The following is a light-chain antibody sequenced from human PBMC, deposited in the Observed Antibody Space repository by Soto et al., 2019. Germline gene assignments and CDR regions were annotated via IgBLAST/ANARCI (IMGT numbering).Light chain of an antibody. CDR1: QSVSSSY. J-gene: IGKJ1*01. Sequence: EIVWTQSPGTLSLSPGERATLSCRASQSVSSSYLAWYQQKPGQAPRLLIYGASSRATGIPDRFSGSGYGTDFTLTISRLEPEDFAVYYCQQYGSSPWTFGQGTKVEIQ. CDR2: GAS. CDR3: QQYGSSPWT. V-gene: IGKV3-20*01.